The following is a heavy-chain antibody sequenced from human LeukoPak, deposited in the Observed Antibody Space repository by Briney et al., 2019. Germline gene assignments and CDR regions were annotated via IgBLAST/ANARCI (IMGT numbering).Heavy chain of an antibody. CDR1: GFTFSNAW. J-gene: IGHJ4*02. V-gene: IGHV3-15*01. D-gene: IGHD2-8*01. Sequence: GGSLRLSCAASGFTFSNAWMSWVRQAPGKGLEWVGRIKSKTDGGTTDYAAPVKGRFTISRDDSKNTLYLQMNSLKTEDTAVYYCTTALTPYCTNGVCQASYFDYWGQGTLVTVSS. CDR3: TTALTPYCTNGVCQASYFDY. CDR2: IKSKTDGGTT.